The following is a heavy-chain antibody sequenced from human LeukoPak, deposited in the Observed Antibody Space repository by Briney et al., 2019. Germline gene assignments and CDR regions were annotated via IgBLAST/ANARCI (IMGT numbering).Heavy chain of an antibody. Sequence: PGRSLRLSCAASGFTFSSYGMHWVRQAPGKGLEWVPVISYDGSNKYYADSVKGRFTISRDNSKNTLYLQMNSLRAEDTAVYYCAKGGYSGSYYAHDYFDYWGQGTLVTVSS. CDR1: GFTFSSYG. CDR2: ISYDGSNK. CDR3: AKGGYSGSYYAHDYFDY. J-gene: IGHJ4*02. V-gene: IGHV3-30*18. D-gene: IGHD1-26*01.